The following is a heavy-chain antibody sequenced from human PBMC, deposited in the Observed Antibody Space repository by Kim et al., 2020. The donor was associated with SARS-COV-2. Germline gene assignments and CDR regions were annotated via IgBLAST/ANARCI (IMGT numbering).Heavy chain of an antibody. V-gene: IGHV3-53*04. J-gene: IGHJ4*02. CDR3: AREPDCSSTSCLSR. CDR1: GFTVSSNY. CDR2: IYSGGST. Sequence: GGSLRLSCAASGFTVSSNYMSWVRQAPGKGLEWVSVIYSGGSTYYADSVKGRFTISRHNSKNTLYLQMNSLRAEDTAVYYWAREPDCSSTSCLSRWGQGTLVTVSS. D-gene: IGHD2-2*01.